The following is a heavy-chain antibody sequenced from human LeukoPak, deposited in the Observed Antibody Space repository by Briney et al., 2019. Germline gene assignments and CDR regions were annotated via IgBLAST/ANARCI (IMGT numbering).Heavy chain of an antibody. J-gene: IGHJ5*02. V-gene: IGHV4-34*01. Sequence: SETLSLTCAVSGGSFSGYYWTWIRQPPGKGLEWIGEINHSGSTNYNPSLRSRVTISVDTSKNQFSLKLSSVTAADTAVYYCARARAGGTTVTTWGQGTLVTVSS. CDR2: INHSGST. CDR3: ARARAGGTTVTT. CDR1: GGSFSGYY. D-gene: IGHD4-11*01.